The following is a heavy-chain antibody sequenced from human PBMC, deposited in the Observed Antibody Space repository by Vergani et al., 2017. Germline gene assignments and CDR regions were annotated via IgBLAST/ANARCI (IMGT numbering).Heavy chain of an antibody. CDR2: ISDSGINT. CDR3: AKGLDLEDS. J-gene: IGHJ4*02. D-gene: IGHD5-24*01. V-gene: IGHV3-23*04. CDR1: GFTFSSYS. Sequence: EVQLVESGGGLVKPGGSLRLSCAASGFTFSSYSMNWVRQTPGKGLEWVSSISDSGINTYYADSVKGRFTISRDNSKNTLYLQVNSLRAEDTAIYYCAKGLDLEDSWGQGSLVTVSS.